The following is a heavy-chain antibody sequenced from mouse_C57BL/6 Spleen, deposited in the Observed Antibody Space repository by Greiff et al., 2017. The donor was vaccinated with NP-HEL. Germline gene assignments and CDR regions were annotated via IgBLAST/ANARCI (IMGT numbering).Heavy chain of an antibody. CDR2: IYPRSGYT. Sequence: QVQLNESGAELARPGASVTLSCKASGYTFTSYGISWVKQRTGQGLEWIGEIYPRSGYTYYNEKFKGKATLTADKSSSTAYMELRSLTSEDSAVYFCARDGYGSSYGYWGQGTTLTVSS. J-gene: IGHJ2*01. CDR1: GYTFTSYG. D-gene: IGHD1-1*01. V-gene: IGHV1-81*01. CDR3: ARDGYGSSYGY.